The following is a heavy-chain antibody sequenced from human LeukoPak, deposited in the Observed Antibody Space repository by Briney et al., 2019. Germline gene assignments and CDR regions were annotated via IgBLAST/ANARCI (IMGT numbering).Heavy chain of an antibody. J-gene: IGHJ6*03. V-gene: IGHV4-4*07. CDR2: IYTSGST. CDR3: ARGTMVRASDYYYMDV. CDR1: GGSISSYY. D-gene: IGHD3-10*01. Sequence: PSETLSLTCTVSGGSISSYYWSWIRQPAGKGLEWIGRIYTSGSTNYYPSLKSRVTMSVDTSKNQFSLKLSSVTAADTAVYYCARGTMVRASDYYYMDVWGKGTTVTVSS.